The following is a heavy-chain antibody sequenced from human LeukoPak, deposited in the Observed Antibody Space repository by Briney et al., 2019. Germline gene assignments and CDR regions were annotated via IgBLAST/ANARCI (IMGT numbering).Heavy chain of an antibody. CDR1: GGSISSGGYY. Sequence: SETLSLTCTVSGGSISSGGYYWSWIRQHPGKGLEWIGYIYYSGSTYYNPSLKSRVTISVDTSKNQFSLKLSSVTAADTAVYYCARSTYYDILTGYYQYYYGMDVWGQGTTVTVSS. CDR3: ARSTYYDILTGYYQYYYGMDV. J-gene: IGHJ6*02. V-gene: IGHV4-31*03. D-gene: IGHD3-9*01. CDR2: IYYSGST.